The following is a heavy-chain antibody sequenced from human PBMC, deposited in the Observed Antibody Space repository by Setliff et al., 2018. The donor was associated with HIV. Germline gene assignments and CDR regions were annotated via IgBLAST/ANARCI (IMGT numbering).Heavy chain of an antibody. J-gene: IGHJ6*02. V-gene: IGHV3-23*01. CDR1: GFSFSLYA. CDR2: ISGSGRKT. Sequence: PGGSRRLSCKATGFSFSLYAMSWVRQAPGKGLEWVASISGSGRKTYYGDSVKGRFTISRDNSWDTVDLQMNTLRAEDTAVYYCAKVPLFVVVPAALGGMDVWGQGTTVTVSS. CDR3: AKVPLFVVVPAALGGMDV. D-gene: IGHD2-2*01.